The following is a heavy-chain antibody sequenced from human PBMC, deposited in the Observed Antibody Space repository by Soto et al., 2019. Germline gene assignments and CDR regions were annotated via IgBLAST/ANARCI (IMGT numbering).Heavy chain of an antibody. CDR1: GGSISSFY. CDR2: VYYSGTT. V-gene: IGHV4-59*01. J-gene: IGHJ4*02. CDR3: ARTTAVPNTLRSRYFFDY. Sequence: SETLSLTCTVSGGSISSFYWSWIRQPPGKRLEWIGYVYYSGTTNYNPSLKSRVTISVDLSKNQFSLRLSSVTTADTALYYCARTTAVPNTLRSRYFFDYWGQGTLVTVSS. D-gene: IGHD4-17*01.